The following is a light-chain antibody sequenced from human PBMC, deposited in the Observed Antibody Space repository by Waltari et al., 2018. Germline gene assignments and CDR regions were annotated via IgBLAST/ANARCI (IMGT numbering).Light chain of an antibody. CDR1: SSNIGSNT. CDR2: SNN. Sequence: QSVLTQPPSASGTPGQRVTISCSGSSSNIGSNTVNWYQQLPGTAPKLLIYSNNQRPSGVPDRFSASKSGPSASLAISGLQSEDEADYYCAAWDDSLNIVFGGGTKLTVL. J-gene: IGLJ3*02. CDR3: AAWDDSLNIV. V-gene: IGLV1-44*01.